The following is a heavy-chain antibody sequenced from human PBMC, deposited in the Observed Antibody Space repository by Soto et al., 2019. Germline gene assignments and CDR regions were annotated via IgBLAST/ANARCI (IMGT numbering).Heavy chain of an antibody. J-gene: IGHJ5*02. V-gene: IGHV3-23*01. CDR3: AKCSVGTVRTSGWCNWFDP. CDR2: IRVGGGDT. Sequence: EVRLLESGGGLAQPGGSRRLSCAASGFTFSSSAMNWVRQAPGKGLEWVSSIRVGGGDTFYADSVRGRFTVSRDISRNTLYLQMNSLRAEDTAIYYCAKCSVGTVRTSGWCNWFDPWGQGTLVTASS. D-gene: IGHD6-19*01. CDR1: GFTFSSSA.